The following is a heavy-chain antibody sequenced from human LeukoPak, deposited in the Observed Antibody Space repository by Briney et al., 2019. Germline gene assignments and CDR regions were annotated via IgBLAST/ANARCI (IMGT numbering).Heavy chain of an antibody. CDR3: ARAVGMVVTV. D-gene: IGHD4/OR15-4a*01. Sequence: SETLSLTCTVSGGSISSSSYYWGWIRQPPGKGLEWIGSIYYSGSTYYNPSLKSRVTISVDTSKNQFSLTLSSVTAADTAVYYCARAVGMVVTVWGQGTLVTVSS. J-gene: IGHJ4*02. CDR1: GGSISSSSYY. CDR2: IYYSGST. V-gene: IGHV4-39*01.